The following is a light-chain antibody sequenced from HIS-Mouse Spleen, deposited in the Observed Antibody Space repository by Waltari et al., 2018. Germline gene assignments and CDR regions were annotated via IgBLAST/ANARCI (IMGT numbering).Light chain of an antibody. CDR1: SGHSSYA. V-gene: IGLV4-69*01. J-gene: IGLJ3*02. CDR3: QTWGTGIPWV. Sequence: QLVLTQSPSASASLGASVKLTCTLSSGHSSYAIAWHQQQPEKGPRDLMKLNSDGSHSKGDGIPDRFSGSSSGAERDLTISSLQSEDEADYYCQTWGTGIPWVFGGGTKLTVL. CDR2: LNSDGSH.